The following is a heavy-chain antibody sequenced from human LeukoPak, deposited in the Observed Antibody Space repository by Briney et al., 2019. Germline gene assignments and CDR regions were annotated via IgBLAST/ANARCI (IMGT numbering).Heavy chain of an antibody. D-gene: IGHD2-2*01. CDR1: GFTFSSYG. V-gene: IGHV3-30*02. Sequence: PTGGSLRLSCAASGFTFSSYGMHWVRQAPGKGLEWVAFIRYDGSNKYYADSVKGRFTISRDNSKNTLYLQMNSLRAEDTAVYYCAKDGGYCSSTSCSMGDYYYYMDVWGKGTTVTVSS. J-gene: IGHJ6*03. CDR3: AKDGGYCSSTSCSMGDYYYYMDV. CDR2: IRYDGSNK.